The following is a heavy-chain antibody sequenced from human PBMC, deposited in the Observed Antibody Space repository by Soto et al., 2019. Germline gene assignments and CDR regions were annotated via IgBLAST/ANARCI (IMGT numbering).Heavy chain of an antibody. CDR2: IYYSGST. Sequence: PSETLSLTCIVSGGSISSGAYYWSWIRQHPGKGLEWIGYIYYSGSTNYNPSLKSRVSISVDTSKNQFSLNLTSVTAADTAVYYCARAPKVSGSSQKRPDFWGQGALVTGLL. D-gene: IGHD6-6*01. V-gene: IGHV4-31*03. J-gene: IGHJ4*02. CDR3: ARAPKVSGSSQKRPDF. CDR1: GGSISSGAYY.